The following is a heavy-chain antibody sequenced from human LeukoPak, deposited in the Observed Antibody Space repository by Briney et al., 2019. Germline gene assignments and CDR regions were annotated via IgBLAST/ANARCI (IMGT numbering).Heavy chain of an antibody. D-gene: IGHD6-13*01. Sequence: PSETLSLTCTVSGGSISSYYWSWIRQPPGKGLEWIAYIYYSGSTKYNPSLRSRATISADTSKNQFSLKLSSVTAADTAVYYCARHLRGEQQLSGFDYWGQGTPVTVSS. CDR3: ARHLRGEQQLSGFDY. V-gene: IGHV4-59*08. CDR1: GGSISSYY. CDR2: IYYSGST. J-gene: IGHJ4*02.